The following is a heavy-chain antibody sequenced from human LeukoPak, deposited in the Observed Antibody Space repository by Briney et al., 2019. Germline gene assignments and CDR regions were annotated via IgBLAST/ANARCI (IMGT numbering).Heavy chain of an antibody. Sequence: GGTLRLSCVASGFTFSDYYMSWIRQAPGKGLEWVSYISSSRSYTNYADSVKGRFTIFRDSAKNPLYLQMNSLRAEDTAVYYCARFSDGRGYNYGYFIDYWGQGTLVTVSS. D-gene: IGHD5-18*01. J-gene: IGHJ4*02. CDR1: GFTFSDYY. CDR2: ISSSRSYT. CDR3: ARFSDGRGYNYGYFIDY. V-gene: IGHV3-11*03.